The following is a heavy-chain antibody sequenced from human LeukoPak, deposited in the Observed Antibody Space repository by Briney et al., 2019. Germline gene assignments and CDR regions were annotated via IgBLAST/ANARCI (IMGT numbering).Heavy chain of an antibody. CDR2: KNSNSGRT. CDR1: GYTFTSYD. J-gene: IGHJ6*02. Sequence: ASVKVSCKASGYTFTSYDINWVRQATGQGLEWMGWKNSNSGRTGFAQKFQGRLTMTTNTSISTAYMELSSLTSEDTAVYYCARGPVSTHGMDVWGQGTTVTVSS. CDR3: ARGPVSTHGMDV. D-gene: IGHD2-2*01. V-gene: IGHV1-8*01.